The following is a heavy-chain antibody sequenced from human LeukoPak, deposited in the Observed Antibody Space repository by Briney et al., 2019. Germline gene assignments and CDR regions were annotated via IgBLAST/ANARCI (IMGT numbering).Heavy chain of an antibody. CDR3: AKVSGLAARSKRNTLNWFDP. J-gene: IGHJ5*02. CDR1: GFIFSTYW. CDR2: INSGGSST. Sequence: PGGSLRLSCEAFGFIFSTYWMHWVRQVPGKGLEWVSRINSGGSSTNYADSVKGRFTISRDNAKNTLFLQMNSLRAEDTAVYYCAKVSGLAARSKRNTLNWFDPWGQGTLVTVSS. D-gene: IGHD6-6*01. V-gene: IGHV3-74*01.